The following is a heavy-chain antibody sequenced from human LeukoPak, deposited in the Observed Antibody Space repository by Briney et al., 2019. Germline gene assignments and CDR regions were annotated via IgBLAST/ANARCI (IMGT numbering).Heavy chain of an antibody. CDR2: ISSSSSYI. Sequence: GGSLRLSCAASGFTFSSYSMSWVRQAPGKGLEWVSSISSSSSYIYYADSVKGRFTISRDNAKNSLYLQMNSLRAEDTAVYYCAREGATRGYYYYYGMDVWGQGTTVTVSS. CDR1: GFTFSSYS. J-gene: IGHJ6*02. D-gene: IGHD1-26*01. V-gene: IGHV3-21*01. CDR3: AREGATRGYYYYYGMDV.